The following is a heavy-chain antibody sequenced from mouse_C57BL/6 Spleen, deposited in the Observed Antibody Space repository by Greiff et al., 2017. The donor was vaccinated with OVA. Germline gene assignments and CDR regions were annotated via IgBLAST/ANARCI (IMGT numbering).Heavy chain of an antibody. CDR3: ARHGDYYGSSYPYYFDY. J-gene: IGHJ2*01. D-gene: IGHD1-1*01. Sequence: EVQLVESGGDLVKPGGSLKLSCAASGFTFSSYGMSWVRQTPDKRLEWVATISSGGSYTSYPDSLKGRFPIPRDNAKNTLYLQISSLKSEDTAMYYCARHGDYYGSSYPYYFDYWGQGTTLTVSS. V-gene: IGHV5-6*01. CDR1: GFTFSSYG. CDR2: ISSGGSYT.